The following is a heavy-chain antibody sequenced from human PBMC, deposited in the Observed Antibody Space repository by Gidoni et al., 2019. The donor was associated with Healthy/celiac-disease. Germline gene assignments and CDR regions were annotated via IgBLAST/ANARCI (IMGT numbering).Heavy chain of an antibody. CDR3: ARDGVDGYYDILTGYQAPSGFDY. D-gene: IGHD3-9*01. J-gene: IGHJ4*02. Sequence: EVQLVASGGGLLKPGGSLRLSCAASGFTFSSYSMNWVRQAPGKGLEWDSSISSSSSYIYYADSVKGRFTISRDNAKNSLYLQMNSLRAEDTAVYYWARDGVDGYYDILTGYQAPSGFDYWGQGTLVTVSS. CDR2: ISSSSSYI. CDR1: GFTFSSYS. V-gene: IGHV3-21*01.